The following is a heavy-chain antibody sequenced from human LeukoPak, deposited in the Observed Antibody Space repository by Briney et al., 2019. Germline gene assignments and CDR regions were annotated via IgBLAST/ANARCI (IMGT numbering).Heavy chain of an antibody. V-gene: IGHV1-69*06. Sequence: SVKVSCKASGGTLSNYAISWVRQAPGQGLEWMGGIIPIFGTTNYAQKFQGRVTITADKSTTTAYMELSSLRSDDTAVYYCARDRWPVTRIHYYYSMDVWGKGTTVTVSS. J-gene: IGHJ6*03. CDR2: IIPIFGTT. CDR1: GGTLSNYA. D-gene: IGHD4-17*01. CDR3: ARDRWPVTRIHYYYSMDV.